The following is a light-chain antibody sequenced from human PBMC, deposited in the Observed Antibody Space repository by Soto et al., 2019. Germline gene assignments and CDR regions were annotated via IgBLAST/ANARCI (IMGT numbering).Light chain of an antibody. CDR1: QNIGTY. J-gene: IGKJ4*01. CDR3: QHSYNSPLT. Sequence: DIQMTQSPSSLDASVGDRVTVSCRASQNIGTYLNWYQQKSGKAPEVLISDASNLQSGVPSRFSGSVSGTDFAITISRLLPEVSATYFCQHSYNSPLTFGGGTKVEI. CDR2: DAS. V-gene: IGKV1-39*01.